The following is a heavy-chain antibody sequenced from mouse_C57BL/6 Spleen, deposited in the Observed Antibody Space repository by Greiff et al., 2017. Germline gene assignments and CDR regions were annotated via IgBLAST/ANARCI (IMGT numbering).Heavy chain of an antibody. V-gene: IGHV1-26*01. J-gene: IGHJ2*01. CDR1: GYTFTDYY. D-gene: IGHD1-1*01. CDR3: ARGYYGSSYDFDY. CDR2: INPNNGGT. Sequence: EVQLQQSGPELVKPGASVKISCKASGYTFTDYYMNWVKQSHGKSLEWIGDINPNNGGTSYNQKFKGKATLTVDKSSSTAYMELRSLTSEDSAVXYCARGYYGSSYDFDYWGQGTTLTVSS.